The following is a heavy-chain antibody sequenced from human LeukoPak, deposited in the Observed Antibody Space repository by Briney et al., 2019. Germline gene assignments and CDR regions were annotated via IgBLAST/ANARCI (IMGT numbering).Heavy chain of an antibody. CDR1: GSTFSDYS. CDR3: VRDLNWAFES. CDR2: MRTTSSI. J-gene: IGHJ4*02. Sequence: PGGSLRLSCAGYGSTFSDYSMNWVRQAPGMGLEWISYMRTTSSIFYADSVKGRFTISRDNDENSLYLQMNSLRPEDTAVYYCVRDLNWAFESWGQGTLVTVSS. D-gene: IGHD7-27*01. V-gene: IGHV3-69-1*02.